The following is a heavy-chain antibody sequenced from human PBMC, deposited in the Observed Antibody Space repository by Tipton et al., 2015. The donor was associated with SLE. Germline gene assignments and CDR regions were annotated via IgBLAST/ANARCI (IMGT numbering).Heavy chain of an antibody. V-gene: IGHV3-NL1*01. D-gene: IGHD6-6*01. CDR3: AREGEAARQGTYFDL. CDR1: GFTFSSYG. Sequence: QLVQSGGGVVHPGRSLRLSCAASGFTFSSYGMHWVRQAPGKGLEWVSDIYSGDGTNYADSVKGRFTISRDNSKNTLYLQMNSLRAEDTALYYCAREGEAARQGTYFDLWGRGTLVTVSS. CDR2: IYSGDGT. J-gene: IGHJ2*01.